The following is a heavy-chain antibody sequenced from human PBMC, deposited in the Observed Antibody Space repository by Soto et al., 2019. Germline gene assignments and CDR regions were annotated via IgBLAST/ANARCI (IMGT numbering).Heavy chain of an antibody. J-gene: IGHJ2*01. D-gene: IGHD1-26*01. CDR3: AKDRAYYYYWYSDL. CDR1: GFTFSSYA. Sequence: EVQLLESGGGLVQPGGSLRLSCAVSGFTFSSYAMSWVRQAPGKGLEWVSAISGSGGSTYYADSVKGRFTISRGNSKNTLYLQMNSLRGEDTAVYFCAKDRAYYYYWYSDLWCRGTLVTVSS. V-gene: IGHV3-23*01. CDR2: ISGSGGST.